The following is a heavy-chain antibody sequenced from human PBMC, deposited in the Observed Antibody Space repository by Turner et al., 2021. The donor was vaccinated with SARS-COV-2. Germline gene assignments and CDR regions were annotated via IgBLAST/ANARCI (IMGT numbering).Heavy chain of an antibody. CDR3: ARHGFSGWDGGGMDV. CDR1: GGPISSYY. D-gene: IGHD6-19*01. CDR2: IHYSGSN. Sequence: QVQLQESGPGLVQPSETLSLTCNVSGGPISSYYWSGIRQPPGKGLEWIGYIHYSGSNNSNPSLKSRVTISVDTSKNQFSLKLRSVTAADTAVYYCARHGFSGWDGGGMDVWGQGTTVTVSS. V-gene: IGHV4-59*08. J-gene: IGHJ6*02.